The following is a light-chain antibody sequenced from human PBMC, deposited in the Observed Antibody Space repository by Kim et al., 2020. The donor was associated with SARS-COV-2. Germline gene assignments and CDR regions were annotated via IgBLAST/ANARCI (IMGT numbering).Light chain of an antibody. CDR3: QAWDSSTGI. V-gene: IGLV3-1*01. Sequence: SYELTQPPSVSVSPGQTASITCSGDKLGDKYACWYKQKPGQSPVLVIYQDNKRPSGIPERFSGSNSGNTATLTISGTQAMDEADYYCQAWDSSTGIFGTGTKVTVL. CDR1: KLGDKY. J-gene: IGLJ1*01. CDR2: QDN.